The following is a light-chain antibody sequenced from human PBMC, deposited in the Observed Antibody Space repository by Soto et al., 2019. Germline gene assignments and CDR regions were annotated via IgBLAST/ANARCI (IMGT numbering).Light chain of an antibody. CDR3: QQSYSTPYT. J-gene: IGKJ2*01. CDR2: AAS. V-gene: IGKV1-39*01. CDR1: QSMSSY. Sequence: DIQMSQSPSSLSASVGDRVTITCRASQSMSSYLNWYQQKPGKAPKLLIYAASSLQSGVPSRFSGSGSGTDFTLTISSLHPVDFATYYCQQSYSTPYTFGQGTKLEIK.